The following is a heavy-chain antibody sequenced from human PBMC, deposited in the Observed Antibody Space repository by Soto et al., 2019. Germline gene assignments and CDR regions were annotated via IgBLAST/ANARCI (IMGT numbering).Heavy chain of an antibody. CDR3: AKDMYCSGGSCYGFDY. V-gene: IGHV3-43*01. D-gene: IGHD2-15*01. Sequence: EVPLVESGGVVVQPGGSLRLSCAASGFTFDDYTMHWVRQAPGKGLEWVSLISWDGGSTYYADSVKGRFTISRDNSKNSLYLQMNSLRTEDTALYYCAKDMYCSGGSCYGFDYWGQGTLVTVSS. CDR2: ISWDGGST. CDR1: GFTFDDYT. J-gene: IGHJ4*02.